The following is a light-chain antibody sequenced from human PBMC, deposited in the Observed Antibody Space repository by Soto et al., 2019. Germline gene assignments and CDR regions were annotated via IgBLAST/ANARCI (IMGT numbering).Light chain of an antibody. V-gene: IGLV4-69*01. CDR1: SGHSSYA. J-gene: IGLJ2*01. CDR2: LNSDGSH. Sequence: QSVLTQSPSASASLGASVKLTCTLSSGHSSYAIAWHQQQPEKGPRYLMKLNSDGSHSKGDGIPDRFSGSSSGAERYLTISSLQSEDEADYYCQTWGTGIRVFGGATKVTVL. CDR3: QTWGTGIRV.